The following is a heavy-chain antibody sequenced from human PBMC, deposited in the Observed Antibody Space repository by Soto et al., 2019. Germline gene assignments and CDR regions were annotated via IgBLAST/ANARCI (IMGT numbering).Heavy chain of an antibody. J-gene: IGHJ4*02. Sequence: QVQLQESGPGLVKPSQTLSLTCTVSGGSISSGDYYWSWIHQPQGTDLEMFGYIYYSGSTYYNPSMQSRVTVSVDTSKNQFSLKLSSVTAADTAVYYCARGDVITFGGVIVTPNLGYWGQGTLVTVS. D-gene: IGHD3-16*02. CDR1: GGSISSGDYY. CDR2: IYYSGST. CDR3: ARGDVITFGGVIVTPNLGY. V-gene: IGHV4-30-4*01.